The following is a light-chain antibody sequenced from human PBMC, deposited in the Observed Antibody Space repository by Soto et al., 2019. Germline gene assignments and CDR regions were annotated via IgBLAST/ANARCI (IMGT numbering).Light chain of an antibody. J-gene: IGKJ4*02. CDR2: DAS. CDR1: QNIRKY. V-gene: IGKV3-15*01. Sequence: HSFCRGKITTLSCGASQNIRKYLIWYQQNPGKAPRLLIYDASTRATGIPARSSGSGSGTEFTLTISSLQAEDFEVYYCQQSNIWPRTFGSGTMVDIK. CDR3: QQSNIWPRT.